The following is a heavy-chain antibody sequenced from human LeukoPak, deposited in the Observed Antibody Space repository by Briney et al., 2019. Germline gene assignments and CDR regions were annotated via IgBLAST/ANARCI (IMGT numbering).Heavy chain of an antibody. CDR2: INPNSGGT. Sequence: GASVKVSCKASGYTFTGYYMHWVRQAPGQGLEWMGWINPNSGGTNYAQKFQGRVTMTRDTSVSTAYMELSRLRSDDTAVYYCARDGRYSGYDLFDYWGQGTLVTVSS. J-gene: IGHJ4*02. CDR1: GYTFTGYY. CDR3: ARDGRYSGYDLFDY. D-gene: IGHD5-12*01. V-gene: IGHV1-2*02.